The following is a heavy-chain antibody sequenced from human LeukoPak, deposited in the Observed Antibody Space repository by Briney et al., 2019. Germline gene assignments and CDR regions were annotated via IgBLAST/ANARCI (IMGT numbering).Heavy chain of an antibody. J-gene: IGHJ4*02. V-gene: IGHV3-64D*06. CDR3: VKGKGIAVTSLDY. D-gene: IGHD6-19*01. Sequence: PGGSLRLSCSVSGFTFSSYAMHWVRQAPGKGLEYVSAISSNGGSTYYADSVKGRFTISRDNSKNTLYLQMSSLRAEDTAVYYCVKGKGIAVTSLDYWGQGTLVTVSS. CDR1: GFTFSSYA. CDR2: ISSNGGST.